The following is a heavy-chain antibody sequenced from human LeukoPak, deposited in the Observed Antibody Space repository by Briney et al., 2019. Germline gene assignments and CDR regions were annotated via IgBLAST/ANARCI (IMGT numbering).Heavy chain of an antibody. CDR1: GGSISSSSYY. Sequence: SETLSFTCTVSGGSISSSSYYWGWIRQPPGKGLEWIGSIYYSGRTYYNPSLKSRVTISVDTSKNQFALKLSSVTAADTAVYYCARDYRAPSGLHFDYWGQGTLVTVSS. D-gene: IGHD1-14*01. J-gene: IGHJ4*02. CDR2: IYYSGRT. CDR3: ARDYRAPSGLHFDY. V-gene: IGHV4-39*06.